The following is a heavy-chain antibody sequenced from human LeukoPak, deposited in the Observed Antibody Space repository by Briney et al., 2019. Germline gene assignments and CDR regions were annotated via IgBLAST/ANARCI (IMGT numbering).Heavy chain of an antibody. CDR2: IYYTGST. V-gene: IGHV4-59*01. J-gene: IGHJ4*02. CDR3: ARSYSVSYYAY. CDR1: GGSMSTYY. Sequence: SETLSLTCTVSGGSMSTYYWTWVRQPPGKGLEWIGFIYYTGSTNYNPSLKSRVTISVDTSKNQFSLKLSSVTAADTAVYYCARSYSVSYYAYWGQGTLVTVPS. D-gene: IGHD1-26*01.